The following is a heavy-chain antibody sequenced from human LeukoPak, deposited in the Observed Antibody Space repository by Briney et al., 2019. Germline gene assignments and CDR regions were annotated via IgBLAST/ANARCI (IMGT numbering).Heavy chain of an antibody. J-gene: IGHJ3*02. Sequence: ASVKVSCKASGYTFTGYYMHWVRQAPGQGLEWMGWINPNSGGTNYAQKFQGRVTMTRDTSISTAYMELSRLRSDDTAVYYCARDRKARKIFLPSEGYCSSTSCQFGYSSSWHFDIWGQGTMVTVSS. V-gene: IGHV1-2*02. D-gene: IGHD2-2*01. CDR3: ARDRKARKIFLPSEGYCSSTSCQFGYSSSWHFDI. CDR2: INPNSGGT. CDR1: GYTFTGYY.